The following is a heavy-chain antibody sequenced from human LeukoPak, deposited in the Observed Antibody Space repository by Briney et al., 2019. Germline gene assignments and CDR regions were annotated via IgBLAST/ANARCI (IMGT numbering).Heavy chain of an antibody. V-gene: IGHV4-59*01. D-gene: IGHD6-13*01. Sequence: SETLSLTCTVSGASISSYYWSWIRQPPGKGLEWIGYIYYNGSPNYNPSLKSRVTMSLGTSENQFSLKLTSVTAADTAVYYCARCRGYSSSWARTFDIWGQRTMVTVSS. J-gene: IGHJ3*02. CDR3: ARCRGYSSSWARTFDI. CDR2: IYYNGSP. CDR1: GASISSYY.